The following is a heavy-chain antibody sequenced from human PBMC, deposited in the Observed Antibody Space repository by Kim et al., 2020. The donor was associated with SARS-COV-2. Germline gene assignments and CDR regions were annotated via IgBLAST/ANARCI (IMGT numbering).Heavy chain of an antibody. CDR3: ARVSDYGGDYFDC. D-gene: IGHD4-17*01. V-gene: IGHV4-4*07. Sequence: SNPSLRSRVRMSIATSKDQFSLSLSPVTATDTAVYYCARVSDYGGDYFDCWGQGALATVSS. J-gene: IGHJ4*02.